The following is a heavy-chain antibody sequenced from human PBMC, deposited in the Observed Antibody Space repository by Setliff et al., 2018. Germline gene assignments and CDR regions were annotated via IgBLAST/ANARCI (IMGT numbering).Heavy chain of an antibody. V-gene: IGHV4-39*07. J-gene: IGHJ4*02. D-gene: IGHD2-8*01. Sequence: TSETLSLTCTVSGDSISSTSYQWGWVRQPPGKGLEWIGYIHHTGTTFYNPSLRSRVTISVDTSKNQFSLNLTSVTAADTAVYYCAREGFYCTNGVCYRPLDYWGQGTLVTVSS. CDR1: GDSISSTSYQ. CDR3: AREGFYCTNGVCYRPLDY. CDR2: IHHTGTT.